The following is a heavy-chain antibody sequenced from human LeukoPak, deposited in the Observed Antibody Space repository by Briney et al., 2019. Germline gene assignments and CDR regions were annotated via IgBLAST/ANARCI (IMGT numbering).Heavy chain of an antibody. Sequence: EASVKVSCKGSGYTLTGYYIHWVRQAPGQGLEWMGWIDPNNGGTNYAQKFQGRVTMTRDTSISTAYMELSRLRSDDTAVYYCARGYYDSSGYFFWGQGTLVTVSS. CDR3: ARGYYDSSGYFF. D-gene: IGHD3-22*01. V-gene: IGHV1-2*02. CDR1: GYTLTGYY. CDR2: IDPNNGGT. J-gene: IGHJ4*02.